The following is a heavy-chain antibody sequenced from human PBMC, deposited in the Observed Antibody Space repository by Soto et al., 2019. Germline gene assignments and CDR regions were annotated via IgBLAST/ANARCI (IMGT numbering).Heavy chain of an antibody. V-gene: IGHV3-33*01. D-gene: IGHD3-10*01. CDR1: GFTFSSYG. J-gene: IGHJ4*02. CDR2: IWYDGSNK. CDR3: ARGGWVGDGTLDY. Sequence: QVQLVESGGGVVQPGRSLRLSCAASGFTFSSYGMHWVRQAPGKGLEWVAVIWYDGSNKYYADSVKGRFTISRDNSKNTLYVPMNSLRAEDTAVYYCARGGWVGDGTLDYLGQGTLVTDSS.